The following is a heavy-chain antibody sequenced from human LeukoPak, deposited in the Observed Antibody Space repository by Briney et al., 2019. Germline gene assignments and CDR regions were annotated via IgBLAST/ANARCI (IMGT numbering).Heavy chain of an antibody. Sequence: GGSLRLSCVASGFTVSSNYMSWVRQAPGKGLEWVSVIYSGDNTYYVDSVKGRFTISRDSSKNKLYLQMNSLRAEDTAVYYCARDYYDILTANRQTKSSYFDYWGQGTLVTVSS. CDR1: GFTVSSNY. CDR2: IYSGDNT. V-gene: IGHV3-66*01. D-gene: IGHD3-9*01. J-gene: IGHJ4*02. CDR3: ARDYYDILTANRQTKSSYFDY.